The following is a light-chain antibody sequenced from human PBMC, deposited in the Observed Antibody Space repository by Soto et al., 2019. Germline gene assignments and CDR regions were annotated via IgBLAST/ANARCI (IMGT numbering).Light chain of an antibody. V-gene: IGKV4-1*01. CDR2: WAS. CDR1: QNILKNSDNKNY. Sequence: DIVMTQSPDFLAVSLGERATINCKSSQNILKNSDNKNYLVWYQQKPGQPPKRLIYWASTRESGVPDRFSGSGSGTDFTLTINSLQAEDVAVYYCQQYYRSPLTFGGGTKVEIK. CDR3: QQYYRSPLT. J-gene: IGKJ4*01.